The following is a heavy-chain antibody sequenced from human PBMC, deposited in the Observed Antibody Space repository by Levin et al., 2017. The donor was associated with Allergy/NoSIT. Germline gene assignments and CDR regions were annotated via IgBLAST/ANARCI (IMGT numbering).Heavy chain of an antibody. CDR2: IYNSGST. CDR3: ARHPRRGNQLRYGIVFYNSGLYV. D-gene: IGHD2-2*01. V-gene: IGHV4-59*08. CDR1: GGSISSYY. Sequence: SETLSLTCTVSGGSISSYYWSWIRQSPGKGLEWIGNIYNSGSTTYNPSLKSRVAMSIDLSKNQFSLELTSVTAADTAVYYCARHPRRGNQLRYGIVFYNSGLYVWGQGTTVTVS. J-gene: IGHJ6*02.